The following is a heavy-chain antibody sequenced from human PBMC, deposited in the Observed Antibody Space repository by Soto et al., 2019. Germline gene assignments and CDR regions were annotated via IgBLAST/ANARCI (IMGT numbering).Heavy chain of an antibody. V-gene: IGHV4-4*07. Sequence: PSETLSLTCTVSGGSISSYYWSWIRQPAGKGLEWIGRIYTSGSTNYNPSLKSRVTMSVDTSKNQFSLKLSSVTASDTALYYCARPPLPGYSIHFNSWGQGTLVTVSS. D-gene: IGHD2-15*01. J-gene: IGHJ4*02. CDR1: GGSISSYY. CDR2: IYTSGST. CDR3: ARPPLPGYSIHFNS.